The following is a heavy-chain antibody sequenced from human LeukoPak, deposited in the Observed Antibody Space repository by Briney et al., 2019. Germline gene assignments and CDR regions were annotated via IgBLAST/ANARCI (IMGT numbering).Heavy chain of an antibody. V-gene: IGHV6-1*01. CDR2: TYYRSKWYY. CDR3: SLARSEYHYGMDV. Sequence: SQILSLTCAISGDSVSSISVAWNWIRQSPSRGPEWLGRTYYRSKWYYEHAVSVKSRINLSPDTSKNQFSLQLTSVTPEDTAVYYCSLARSEYHYGMDVWRQGTTVTVSS. J-gene: IGHJ6*02. CDR1: GDSVSSISVA.